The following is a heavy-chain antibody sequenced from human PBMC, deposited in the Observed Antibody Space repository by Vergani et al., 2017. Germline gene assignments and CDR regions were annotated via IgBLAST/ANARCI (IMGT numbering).Heavy chain of an antibody. CDR3: ASSPHPEGQPLQTDNWFDP. D-gene: IGHD6-13*01. J-gene: IGHJ5*02. V-gene: IGHV4-34*01. CDR2: INHSGST. Sequence: QVQLQQWGPGLLKPSETLSLTCAVYGGSFSGYYWSWIRQPPGKGLEWIGEINHSGSTNYNPSLKSRVTISVDTSKNQFSLKLSSVTAADTAVYYCASSPHPEGQPLQTDNWFDPGGEGTLVTVSS. CDR1: GGSFSGYY.